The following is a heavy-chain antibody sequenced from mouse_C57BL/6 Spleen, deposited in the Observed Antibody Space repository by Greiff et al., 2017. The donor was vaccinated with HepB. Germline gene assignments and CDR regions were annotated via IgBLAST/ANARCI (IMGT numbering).Heavy chain of an antibody. Sequence: QVQLKQPGAELVKPGASVKLSCKASGYTFTSYWMHWVKQRPGQGLEWIGMIHPNSGSTNYNEKFKSKATLTVDKSSSTAYMQLSSLTSEDSAVYYCARYYDYDRYYAMDYWGQGTSVTVSS. CDR1: GYTFTSYW. CDR2: IHPNSGST. CDR3: ARYYDYDRYYAMDY. D-gene: IGHD2-4*01. J-gene: IGHJ4*01. V-gene: IGHV1-64*01.